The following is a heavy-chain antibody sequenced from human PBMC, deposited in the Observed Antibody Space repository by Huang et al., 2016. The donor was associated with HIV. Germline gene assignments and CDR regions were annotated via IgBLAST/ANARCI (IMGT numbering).Heavy chain of an antibody. V-gene: IGHV3-23*01. CDR2: ISSSGENR. Sequence: EVLLLESGGGLVQTSGSMRLTCKASGFTFSNYDMNWVRQAPGKGLEWVACISSSGENRHYADSVKGRFTISRDNSKNTLYLQMNTLRVEDTAKYFCAKVVANVVVIRDYYFDNWGQGSLVIVSS. J-gene: IGHJ4*02. CDR3: AKVVANVVVIRDYYFDN. CDR1: GFTFSNYD. D-gene: IGHD3-22*01.